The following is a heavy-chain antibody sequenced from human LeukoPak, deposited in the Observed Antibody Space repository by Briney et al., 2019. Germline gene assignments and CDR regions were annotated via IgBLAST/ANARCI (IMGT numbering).Heavy chain of an antibody. J-gene: IGHJ6*03. CDR1: GGSISSGGYY. V-gene: IGHV4-31*03. CDR3: ARNMVRGYYYMDV. CDR2: IYYSGST. D-gene: IGHD3-10*01. Sequence: SETLSLTCTVSGGSISSGGYYWSWIRQHPGKGLEWIGYIYYSGSTYYNPSLKSRVTISVDTSKNQFSLKLSSVTAADTAVYYCARNMVRGYYYMDVWGEGTTVTVSS.